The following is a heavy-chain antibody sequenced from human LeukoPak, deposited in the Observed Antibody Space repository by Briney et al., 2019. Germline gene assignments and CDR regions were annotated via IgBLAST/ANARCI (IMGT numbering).Heavy chain of an antibody. CDR3: ARDRDLYSYGHFDY. CDR1: GYTFTSYG. J-gene: IGHJ4*02. D-gene: IGHD5-18*01. V-gene: IGHV1-18*01. CDR2: ISAYNGNT. Sequence: ASVNVSCKASGYTFTSYGISWVRQAPGQGLEWMGWISAYNGNTNYAQKLQGRVTMTTDTSTSTAYMELRSLRSDDTAVYYCARDRDLYSYGHFDYWGQGTLVTVSS.